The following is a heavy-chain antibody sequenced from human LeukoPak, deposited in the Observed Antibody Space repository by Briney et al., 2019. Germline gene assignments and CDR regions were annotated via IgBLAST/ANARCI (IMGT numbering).Heavy chain of an antibody. J-gene: IGHJ4*02. CDR2: INPKNADT. CDR1: GYTFTGHY. Sequence: ASVKVSCKASGYTFTGHYIHWVRQAPGQGLEWMGWINPKNADTNYAQKFQGRVTMTRDTSTGTVYMEVNALRSDDTAVYYCARTLYIASAPGGFDYWGQGTLVTVSS. CDR3: ARTLYIASAPGGFDY. V-gene: IGHV1-2*02. D-gene: IGHD3-16*01.